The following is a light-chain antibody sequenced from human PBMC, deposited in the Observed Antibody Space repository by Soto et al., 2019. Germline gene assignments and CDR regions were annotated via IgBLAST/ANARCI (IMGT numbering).Light chain of an antibody. J-gene: IGKJ1*01. V-gene: IGKV1-5*03. Sequence: DIQMTQSPSTLSASVGDRVTITCRASQSINTWLAWYQQRPGKAPKLLIYKASSLESGVPSRFSGSGSGTEFTLSISSLEPDDFANYYCQQYDSYPRTFGQGTKVEIK. CDR3: QQYDSYPRT. CDR2: KAS. CDR1: QSINTW.